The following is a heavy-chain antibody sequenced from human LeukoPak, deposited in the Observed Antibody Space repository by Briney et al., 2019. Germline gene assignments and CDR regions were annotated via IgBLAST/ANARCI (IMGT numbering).Heavy chain of an antibody. D-gene: IGHD2-15*01. Sequence: GGSLRLTCAASGFIFSSFGMHWVRQAPGKGLEWVAFIQDDESNKFYADSVKGRFTISRDNSKNTLFLQMNSLRPEDTALYYCAKQMVERPHYYYMDVWGKGTTVTVSS. J-gene: IGHJ6*03. CDR3: AKQMVERPHYYYMDV. V-gene: IGHV3-30*02. CDR1: GFIFSSFG. CDR2: IQDDESNK.